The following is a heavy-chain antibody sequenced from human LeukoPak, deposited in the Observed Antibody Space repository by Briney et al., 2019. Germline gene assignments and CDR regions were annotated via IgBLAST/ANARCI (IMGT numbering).Heavy chain of an antibody. D-gene: IGHD5-24*01. J-gene: IGHJ4*02. CDR1: GYTFTEYY. CDR2: VNPHSGGT. Sequence: ASVKVSCKASGYTFTEYYIHWVRQAPGHGLEWMGWVNPHSGGTNYAQKFQGRVTMTRDTSISTAYMELSRLRSDDTAVYYCAGVEMATITMGFDYWGQGTLVTVSS. CDR3: AGVEMATITMGFDY. V-gene: IGHV1-2*02.